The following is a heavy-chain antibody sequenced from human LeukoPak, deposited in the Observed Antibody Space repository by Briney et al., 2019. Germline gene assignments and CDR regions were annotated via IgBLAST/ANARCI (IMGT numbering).Heavy chain of an antibody. CDR3: ARGVPGSYWGGDCIDY. J-gene: IGHJ4*02. CDR1: GYTFTGYY. V-gene: IGHV1-2*02. D-gene: IGHD1-26*01. CDR2: INPNSGGT. Sequence: ASVKVSCKASGYTFTGYYMHWVRQAPGQGLEWMGWINPNSGGTNYAQKFQGRVTMTRDTSISTAYMELSRLRSDDTAVYYCARGVPGSYWGGDCIDYWGQGTLVTVSS.